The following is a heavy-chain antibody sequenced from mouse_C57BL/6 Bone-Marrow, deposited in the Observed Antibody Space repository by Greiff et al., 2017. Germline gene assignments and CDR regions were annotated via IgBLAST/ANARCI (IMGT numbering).Heavy chain of an antibody. J-gene: IGHJ3*01. CDR3: ARGLL. D-gene: IGHD2-13*01. CDR2: ISYDGSN. V-gene: IGHV3-6*01. Sequence: LMESGPGLVKPSQSLSLTCSVTGYSITSGYYWNWIRQFPGNKLEWMGYISYDGSNNYNPSLKNRISITRDTSKNQFFLKLNSVTTEDTATYYCARGLLWGQGTLVTVSA. CDR1: GYSITSGYY.